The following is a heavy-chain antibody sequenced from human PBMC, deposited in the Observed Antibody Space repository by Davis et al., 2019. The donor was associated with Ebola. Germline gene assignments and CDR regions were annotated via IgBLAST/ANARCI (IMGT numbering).Heavy chain of an antibody. CDR1: GFSLSTRGVG. Sequence: SGPTLVKPTQTLTLTCTFSGFSLSTRGVGVGWIRQPPGKALEWLALIYWDNDRRYSPSLKSRLTITKDTSKNQVVLTMTNVDPVDTGTYYCAHSPAAAGTFDPWGQGTLVTVSS. J-gene: IGHJ5*02. CDR2: IYWDNDR. V-gene: IGHV2-5*02. CDR3: AHSPAAAGTFDP. D-gene: IGHD6-13*01.